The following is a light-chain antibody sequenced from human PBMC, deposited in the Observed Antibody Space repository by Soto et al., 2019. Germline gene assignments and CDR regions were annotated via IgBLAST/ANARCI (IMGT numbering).Light chain of an antibody. Sequence: IQLTQSPSFLSASVGDRVNIHCRGSQGISSYLAWYPQEPGKAPKLLIYAASTLQSGVPARFSGSESGTEFTLTIGSLQPEDFATYYCQQLNSYPYTFGQGTKLESK. J-gene: IGKJ2*01. CDR2: AAS. V-gene: IGKV1-9*01. CDR3: QQLNSYPYT. CDR1: QGISSY.